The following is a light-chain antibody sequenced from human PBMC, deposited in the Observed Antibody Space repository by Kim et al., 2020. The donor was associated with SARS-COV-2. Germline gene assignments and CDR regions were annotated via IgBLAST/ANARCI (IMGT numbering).Light chain of an antibody. Sequence: EAVGERVTSNCRASQGISTNVAWYQQKPGKVPNLLIYDASALQSGVPSRFSGSGSGTDFTLTISSLQPEDVATYYCQKYNGAPWTFGQGTKVDIK. J-gene: IGKJ1*01. CDR1: QGISTN. CDR3: QKYNGAPWT. CDR2: DAS. V-gene: IGKV1-27*01.